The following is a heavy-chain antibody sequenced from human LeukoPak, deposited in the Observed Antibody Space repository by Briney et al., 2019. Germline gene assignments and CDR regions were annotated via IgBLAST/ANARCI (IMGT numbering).Heavy chain of an antibody. CDR2: IIPIFGTA. D-gene: IGHD3-16*01. CDR3: ARAGYHYDSRAEGDYFDY. V-gene: IGHV1-69*05. CDR1: GGTFSSYA. Sequence: GASVKVSCKASGGTFSSYAISWVRQAPGQGLEWMGGIIPIFGTANYAQKFQGRVTITTDESTSTAYMELSSLRSDDTAVFYCARAGYHYDSRAEGDYFDYWGQGTLVTVSS. J-gene: IGHJ4*02.